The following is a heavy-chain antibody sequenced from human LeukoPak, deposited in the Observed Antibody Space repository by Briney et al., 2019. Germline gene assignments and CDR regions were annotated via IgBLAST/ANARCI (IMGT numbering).Heavy chain of an antibody. V-gene: IGHV1-2*02. J-gene: IGHJ5*02. CDR2: INPNSGGT. CDR3: ARGGQWLVLEDWFDP. CDR1: GYTFTGYY. Sequence: ASVKVSCKASGYTFTGYYMHWVRQAPGQGLEWMGWINPNSGGTNHAQKFQGRVTMTRDTSISTAYMELSRLRSDDTAVYYCARGGQWLVLEDWFDPWGQGTLVTVSS. D-gene: IGHD6-19*01.